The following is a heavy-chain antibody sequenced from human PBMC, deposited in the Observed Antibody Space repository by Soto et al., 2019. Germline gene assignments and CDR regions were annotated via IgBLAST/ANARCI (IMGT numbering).Heavy chain of an antibody. V-gene: IGHV1-3*01. CDR2: INAGNGNT. D-gene: IGHD3-22*01. CDR3: ARARFNYYDSSGFSEY. CDR1: GYTFTSYA. Sequence: ASVKVSCKASGYTFTSYAMHWVRQAPGQRLEWMGWINAGNGNTKYSQKFQGRVTITRDTSASTAYMELSSLRSEDTAVYYCARARFNYYDSSGFSEYWGQGTLVTVSS. J-gene: IGHJ4*02.